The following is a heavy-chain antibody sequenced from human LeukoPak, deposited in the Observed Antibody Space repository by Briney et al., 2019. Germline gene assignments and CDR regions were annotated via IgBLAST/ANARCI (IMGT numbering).Heavy chain of an antibody. D-gene: IGHD3-22*01. CDR3: AKDPNALYYYDSSGRY. CDR2: IKQDGSEK. Sequence: GESLRLSCAASGFTFSSYWMSWVRQAPGKGLEWVANIKQDGSEKYYVDSVKGRFTISRDNSKNTPYLQMNSLRAEDTAVYYCAKDPNALYYYDSSGRYWGQGTLVTVSS. V-gene: IGHV3-7*03. J-gene: IGHJ4*02. CDR1: GFTFSSYW.